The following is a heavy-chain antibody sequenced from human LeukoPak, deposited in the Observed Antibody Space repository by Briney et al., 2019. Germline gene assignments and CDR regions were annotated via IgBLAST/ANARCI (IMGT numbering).Heavy chain of an antibody. Sequence: PSQTLSLTCTVSGGSISSGGYYWSWIRQPPGKGLEWIGYIYHSGSTYYNPSLQSRVTISLDRSKNQFSLKLNSVTAADTAVYYCARRGGGWRGASTRGPFDYWGQGTLVTVSS. J-gene: IGHJ4*02. D-gene: IGHD6-19*01. CDR1: GGSISSGGYY. V-gene: IGHV4-30-2*01. CDR3: ARRGGGWRGASTRGPFDY. CDR2: IYHSGST.